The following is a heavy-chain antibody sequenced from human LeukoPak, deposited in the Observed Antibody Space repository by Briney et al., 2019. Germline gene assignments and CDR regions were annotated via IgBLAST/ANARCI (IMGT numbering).Heavy chain of an antibody. V-gene: IGHV4-34*01. Sequence: TSETLSLTCAVYGGSFGGYYWSWIRQPPGKGLEWIGEINHSGSTNHNPSLKSRVTISVDTSKNQFSLKLSSVTAADTAVYYCAHTYYDILTGECFFDYWGQGTLVTVSS. J-gene: IGHJ4*02. CDR3: AHTYYDILTGECFFDY. D-gene: IGHD3-9*01. CDR2: INHSGST. CDR1: GGSFGGYY.